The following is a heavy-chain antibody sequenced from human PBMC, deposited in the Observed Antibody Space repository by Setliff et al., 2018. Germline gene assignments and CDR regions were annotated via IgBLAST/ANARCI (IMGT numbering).Heavy chain of an antibody. CDR2: IYIGGSA. J-gene: IGHJ6*03. V-gene: IGHV4-4*07. CDR1: GGSISSYC. D-gene: IGHD6-19*01. Sequence: PSETLSLTCTVSGGSISSYCWSWIRRPAGKGLEWIGHIYIGGSANYNPSLKSRVTMSIDTSKNQFSLKLNSVTAADMAVYYCAREQWLDPPGYYYMDVWAKGTTVTVSS. CDR3: AREQWLDPPGYYYMDV.